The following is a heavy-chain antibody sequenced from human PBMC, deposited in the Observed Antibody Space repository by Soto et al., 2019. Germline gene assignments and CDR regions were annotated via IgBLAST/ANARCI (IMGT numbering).Heavy chain of an antibody. D-gene: IGHD5-12*01. CDR2: IYPGDSDT. J-gene: IGHJ4*02. CDR3: ARLRGREGYLSDY. Sequence: EVQLVQSGAEVKTPGESLKISCKGSGYSFTNFWIGWVRQMPGKGLEWMGIIYPGDSDTRYSPSFQGQVTISADMSITTAYLQWSSLRASDTAMYYCARLRGREGYLSDYWGQGTLVTVSS. CDR1: GYSFTNFW. V-gene: IGHV5-51*01.